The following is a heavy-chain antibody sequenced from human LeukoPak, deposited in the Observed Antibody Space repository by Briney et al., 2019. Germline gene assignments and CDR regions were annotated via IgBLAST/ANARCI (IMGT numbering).Heavy chain of an antibody. CDR2: MYYSGST. CDR3: ARIMLGGYQLLGGRADY. CDR1: GGSISSNTYC. Sequence: PSETLSLTCTVSGGSISSNTYCWGWIRQPPGQGLEWIGTMYYSGSTYYNPSLKSRVTVSVDKSKNQLSLKLSSVTAAETAVYYWARIMLGGYQLLGGRADYWDQGTLVTVSS. D-gene: IGHD2-2*01. V-gene: IGHV4-39*07. J-gene: IGHJ4*02.